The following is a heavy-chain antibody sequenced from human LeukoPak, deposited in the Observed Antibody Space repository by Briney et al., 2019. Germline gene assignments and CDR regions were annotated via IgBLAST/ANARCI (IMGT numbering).Heavy chain of an antibody. J-gene: IGHJ4*02. Sequence: KPGGSLRPSCAASGFTFSSYSMNWVRQAPGKGLEWVSSISISGTYIYYADSVKGRFTISRDNAKNSLYLQMNSLRAEDTAVYYCARDFGSGSLDCWGQGTLVTVSS. CDR2: ISISGTYI. CDR3: ARDFGSGSLDC. CDR1: GFTFSSYS. V-gene: IGHV3-21*01. D-gene: IGHD3-10*01.